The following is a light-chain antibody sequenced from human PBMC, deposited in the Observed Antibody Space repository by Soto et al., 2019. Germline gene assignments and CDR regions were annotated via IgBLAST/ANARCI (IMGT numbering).Light chain of an antibody. Sequence: QSVLTQPPSVSAAPGQKVTISCSGRNSNVGNNYVSWYQQLPGTAPKLLIYDNNKRPSGIPDRFSGSKSGTSATLGITGLQTGDEADYYCGTWDTSLSVGVFGGGTKVTVL. J-gene: IGLJ3*02. CDR1: NSNVGNNY. CDR3: GTWDTSLSVGV. CDR2: DNN. V-gene: IGLV1-51*01.